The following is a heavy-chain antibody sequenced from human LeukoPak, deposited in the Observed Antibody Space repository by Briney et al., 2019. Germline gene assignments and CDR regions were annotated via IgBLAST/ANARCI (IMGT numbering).Heavy chain of an antibody. Sequence: SETLSLTCTVSGGSISSYYWSWIRQPPGEGLEWIGYIYYSGSTNYNPSLKSRVTISVDTSKNQFSLKLSSVTAADTAVYYCARDTVAGTCDYWGQGILVTVSS. CDR3: ARDTVAGTCDY. J-gene: IGHJ4*02. CDR2: IYYSGST. D-gene: IGHD6-19*01. V-gene: IGHV4-59*01. CDR1: GGSISSYY.